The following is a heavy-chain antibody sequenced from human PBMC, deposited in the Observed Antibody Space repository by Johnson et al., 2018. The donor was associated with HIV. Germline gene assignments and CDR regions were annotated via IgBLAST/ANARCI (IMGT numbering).Heavy chain of an antibody. D-gene: IGHD2-15*01. CDR1: GFTVSSNY. CDR3: ARSVGYCSGGSCSPDAFDI. CDR2: IYSGGST. V-gene: IGHV3-66*03. Sequence: VQLVESGGGLIQPGGSLRLSCAASGFTVSSNYMSWVRQAPGKGLEWVSVIYSGGSTYYADSVKGRFTISRDNSKNTLYLQMNSLRAEDTAVYYCARSVGYCSGGSCSPDAFDIWGQGTMVIVSS. J-gene: IGHJ3*02.